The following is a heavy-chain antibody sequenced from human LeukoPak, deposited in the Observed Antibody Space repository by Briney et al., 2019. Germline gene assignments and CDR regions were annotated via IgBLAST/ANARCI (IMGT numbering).Heavy chain of an antibody. CDR1: GFTFSSYA. J-gene: IGHJ4*02. V-gene: IGHV3-23*01. CDR2: ISGSGGST. D-gene: IGHD3-22*01. CDR3: ATMVVVITTGY. Sequence: GGSLKLSCAATGFTFSSYAMSWVRQAPGKGLEWVSAISGSGGSTYYADSVTGRFTISRDNSKNTLYLQMHRLRTEHTAVYYCATMVVVITTGYCGQGTLVTVSS.